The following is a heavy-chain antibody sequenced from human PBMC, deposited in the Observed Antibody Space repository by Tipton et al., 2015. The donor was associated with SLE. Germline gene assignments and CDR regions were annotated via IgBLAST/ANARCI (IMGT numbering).Heavy chain of an antibody. J-gene: IGHJ4*02. CDR3: ARARYYVNSGYYYFDF. CDR1: GGSFSGYS. V-gene: IGHV4-34*01. D-gene: IGHD3-22*01. CDR2: SNPSGNT. Sequence: TLSLTCAVFGGSFSGYSWIWIRQPPGKGLGWVGESNPSGNTNYNPSLKSRVTISVDTSKNQLSLKLTSVTAADTAVYYCARARYYVNSGYYYFDFWGQGTLVTVSA.